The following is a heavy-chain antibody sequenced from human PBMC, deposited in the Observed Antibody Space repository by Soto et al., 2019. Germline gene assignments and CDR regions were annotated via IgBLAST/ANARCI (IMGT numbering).Heavy chain of an antibody. J-gene: IGHJ6*02. CDR1: GYTFTSYG. D-gene: IGHD3-10*01. CDR2: ISAYNGNT. CDR3: GGGVWLGELGWNGYYYGMDV. Sequence: QVQLVQSGAEVKKPGASVKVSCKASGYTFTSYGISWVRQAPGQGLEWMGWISAYNGNTNYAQKLQGRVTMTTDTSTRTASRELRSLRSDDTAVYYCGGGVWLGELGWNGYYYGMDVWGQGTTVTVSS. V-gene: IGHV1-18*01.